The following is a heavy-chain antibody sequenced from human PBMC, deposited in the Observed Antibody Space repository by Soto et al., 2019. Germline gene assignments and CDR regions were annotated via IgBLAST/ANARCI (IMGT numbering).Heavy chain of an antibody. CDR2: XHAGNXNT. J-gene: IGHJ4*02. V-gene: IGHV1-3*01. D-gene: IGHD6-19*01. CDR1: GYTFTRYA. Sequence: XSVKVSCKASGYTFTRYAMHWVRQAPGKMLEWMGGXHAGNXNTKYSQKLQGXVTITRDTSASTEYMELSSLRYEDKDVYYCARVGGWYVPDYWGKGTLVTVYS. CDR3: ARVGGWYVPDY.